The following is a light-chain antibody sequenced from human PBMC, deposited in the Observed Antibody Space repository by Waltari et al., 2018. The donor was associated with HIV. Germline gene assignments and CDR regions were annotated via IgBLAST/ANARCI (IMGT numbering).Light chain of an antibody. V-gene: IGLV1-44*01. CDR1: RSNIGSNT. CDR3: AAWDDSLNGWV. CDR2: SNN. Sequence: QSVLTKPPSASGTPGQRVTISCSGSRSNIGSNTVSWYQQLPGTAPKLFIDSNNQRPSGVPDRFSGSKSGTSASLAISGLQSEDGADYYCAAWDDSLNGWVFGGGTKLTVV. J-gene: IGLJ3*02.